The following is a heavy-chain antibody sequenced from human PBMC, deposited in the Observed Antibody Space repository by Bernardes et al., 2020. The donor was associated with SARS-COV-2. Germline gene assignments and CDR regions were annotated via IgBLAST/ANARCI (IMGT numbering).Heavy chain of an antibody. CDR1: GYTFTGYY. CDR3: ARDPGGAGVSANGMDV. V-gene: IGHV1-2*04. CDR2: INPNSGGT. J-gene: IGHJ6*02. Sequence: ASMKVSCKASGYTFTGYYMHWVRQAPGQGLEWMGWINPNSGGTNYAQKFQGWVTMTRDTSISTAYMELSRLRSDDTAVYYCARDPGGAGVSANGMDVWGQGTMVTVSS. D-gene: IGHD3-16*01.